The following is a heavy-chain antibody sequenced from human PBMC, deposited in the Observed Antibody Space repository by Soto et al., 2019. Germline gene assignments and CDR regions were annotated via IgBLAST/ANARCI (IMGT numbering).Heavy chain of an antibody. J-gene: IGHJ4*02. Sequence: QVQLVQSGAEVKKPGTSVKVSCKASGYTFTSNGISWVRQAPGQGLEWMGWISTYNGNTNCAQQLQGRVNMTRDTSTSIAYMELRDLRADDTAVYYSAREGYGDYGYWGQGSLVTVSS. CDR2: ISTYNGNT. CDR1: GYTFTSNG. CDR3: AREGYGDYGY. V-gene: IGHV1-18*01. D-gene: IGHD4-17*01.